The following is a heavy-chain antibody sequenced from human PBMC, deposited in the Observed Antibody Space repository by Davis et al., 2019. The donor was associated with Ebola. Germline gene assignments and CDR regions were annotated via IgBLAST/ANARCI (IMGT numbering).Heavy chain of an antibody. J-gene: IGHJ5*02. V-gene: IGHV3-74*01. CDR2: LNSDGSTT. CDR1: GFTFSSHW. Sequence: GESLKISCAASGFTFSSHWMHWVRQAPGKGLVWVSRLNSDGSTTNYADSVKGRFTISRDNAKNTLYLQMNSLRAEDTAVYYCARDGSSSSWYGDWFDPWGQGTLVTVSS. D-gene: IGHD6-13*01. CDR3: ARDGSSSSWYGDWFDP.